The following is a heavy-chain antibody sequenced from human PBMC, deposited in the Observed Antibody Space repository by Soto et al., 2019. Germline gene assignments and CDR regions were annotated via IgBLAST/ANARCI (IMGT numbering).Heavy chain of an antibody. Sequence: GGSLRLSCAASGFTFSSYAMSWVRQAPGKGLEWVSAISGSGGSTYYADSVKGRFTISRDNSKNTLYLQMNSLRAEDTAVYYCAGRGAYCSGGSCYSFARIFGAEYFQHWGQGTLVTVSS. CDR2: ISGSGGST. J-gene: IGHJ1*01. CDR3: AGRGAYCSGGSCYSFARIFGAEYFQH. D-gene: IGHD2-15*01. V-gene: IGHV3-23*01. CDR1: GFTFSSYA.